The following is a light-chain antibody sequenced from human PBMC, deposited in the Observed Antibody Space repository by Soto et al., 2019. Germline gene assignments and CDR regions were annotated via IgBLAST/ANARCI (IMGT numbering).Light chain of an antibody. V-gene: IGKV3-20*01. CDR2: GAS. J-gene: IGKJ1*01. CDR3: QQYGSSPT. Sequence: EIVLTQSPGTLSLSPGERATLSCRASKSVSSSYLAWYQQKPCQAPRLLIYGASSRATGIPDRFSGSVSGTDFTLTISRLEPEDVAVYYCQQYGSSPTFGQGTKVEIK. CDR1: KSVSSSY.